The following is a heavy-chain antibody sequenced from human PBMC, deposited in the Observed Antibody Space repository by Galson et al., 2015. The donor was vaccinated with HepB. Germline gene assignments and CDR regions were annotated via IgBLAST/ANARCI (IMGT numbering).Heavy chain of an antibody. D-gene: IGHD5-12*01. CDR2: ISSSSSTI. V-gene: IGHV3-48*01. J-gene: IGHJ4*02. Sequence: SLRLSCAASGFTFSSYGMHWVRQAPGKGLGWVSYISSSSSTIYYADSVKGRFTISRDNAKNSLYLQMNSLRAEDTAVYYCARDRRDIVATPVDYWGQGTLVTVSS. CDR3: ARDRRDIVATPVDY. CDR1: GFTFSSYG.